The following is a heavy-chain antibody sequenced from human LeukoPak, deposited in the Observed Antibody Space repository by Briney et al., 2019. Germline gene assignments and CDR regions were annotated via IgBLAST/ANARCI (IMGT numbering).Heavy chain of an antibody. CDR2: IRYDGSNK. Sequence: GGSLRLSCAASGFTFSNYWMSWVRQAPGKGLEWVAFIRYDGSNKYYADSVKGRFTISRDNSKNTLYLQMNSLRAEDTAVYYCAQQYCSSTSCYRWAFDYWGQGTLVTVSS. J-gene: IGHJ4*02. CDR3: AQQYCSSTSCYRWAFDY. CDR1: GFTFSNYW. V-gene: IGHV3-30*02. D-gene: IGHD2-2*01.